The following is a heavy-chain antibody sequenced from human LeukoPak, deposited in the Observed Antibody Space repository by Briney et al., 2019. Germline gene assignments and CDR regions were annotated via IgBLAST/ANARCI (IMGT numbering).Heavy chain of an antibody. J-gene: IGHJ3*02. Sequence: SETLSLTCAVYGGSFSGYYWGWIRQPPGKGLEWIGEINHSGSTNYNPSLKSRVTISVDTSKNQFSLKLSSVTAADTAVYHCARSGYSYGADAFDIWGQGTMVTVSS. D-gene: IGHD5-18*01. CDR3: ARSGYSYGADAFDI. CDR1: GGSFSGYY. V-gene: IGHV4-34*01. CDR2: INHSGST.